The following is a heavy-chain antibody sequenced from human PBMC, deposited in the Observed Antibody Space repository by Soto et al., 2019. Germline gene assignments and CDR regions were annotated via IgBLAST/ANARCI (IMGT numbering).Heavy chain of an antibody. CDR3: TTHSGVLNIFDY. J-gene: IGHJ4*02. CDR1: GFTNAW. CDR2: IKTETDGGTT. Sequence: EVQLVESGGGLVKPGGSLRLSCSASGFTNAWMSWIRQAPGKGLEWVGRIKTETDGGTTDYAAPVKGRFSISRDDSKNTLSLQMNSLKTEDTAVYCCTTHSGVLNIFDYWGQGTLVTVSS. D-gene: IGHD3-3*01. V-gene: IGHV3-15*01.